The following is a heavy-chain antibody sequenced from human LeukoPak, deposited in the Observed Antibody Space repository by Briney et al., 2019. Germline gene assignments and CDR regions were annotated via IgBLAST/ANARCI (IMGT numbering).Heavy chain of an antibody. CDR1: VFTFSSYA. D-gene: IGHD2-2*02. CDR3: ARRPIFDY. CDR2: ISVSGGST. V-gene: IGHV3-23*01. J-gene: IGHJ4*02. Sequence: PGGSLRLSCAASVFTFSSYAMSWVREAPGKGLEWVSAISVSGGSTYYADSVKGRFTISRDNSKNTLDLQMNSLRAEDTAVYYCARRPIFDYWGQGTLVTVSS.